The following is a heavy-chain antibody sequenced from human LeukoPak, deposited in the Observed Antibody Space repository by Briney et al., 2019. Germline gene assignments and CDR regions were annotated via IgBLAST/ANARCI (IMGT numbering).Heavy chain of an antibody. Sequence: PSETLSLTCTVSGGSISSSSYYWGWIRQPPGKGLERIGSIYYSGSTYYNPSLKSRVTISVDTSKNQFSLKLSSVTAADTAVYYCARRSSSSWYLYDYWGQGTLVTVSP. CDR3: ARRSSSSWYLYDY. V-gene: IGHV4-39*01. CDR1: GGSISSSSYY. D-gene: IGHD6-13*01. J-gene: IGHJ4*02. CDR2: IYYSGST.